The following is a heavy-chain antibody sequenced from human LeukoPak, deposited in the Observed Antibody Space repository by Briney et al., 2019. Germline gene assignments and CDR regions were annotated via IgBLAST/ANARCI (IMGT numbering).Heavy chain of an antibody. Sequence: GGSLRLSCAASGLTVSSNYMSWVRQAPGKGLVWVSVIYTGGSTNYADSVKGRFTISRDNAKNSLYLQMNSLRDEDTAVYYCVTDGENLLVRAIDYWGQGTLVTVSS. V-gene: IGHV3-66*01. CDR2: IYTGGST. J-gene: IGHJ4*02. CDR1: GLTVSSNY. CDR3: VTDGENLLVRAIDY. D-gene: IGHD3-10*01.